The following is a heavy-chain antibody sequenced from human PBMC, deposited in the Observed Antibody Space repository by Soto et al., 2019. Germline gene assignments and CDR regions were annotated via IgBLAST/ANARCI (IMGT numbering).Heavy chain of an antibody. J-gene: IGHJ4*02. CDR3: AAAPVTAISLDY. CDR1: GVSISSDNYY. V-gene: IGHV4-31*01. CDR2: IYYSGST. Sequence: QVQLQESGPGLVKPSQTLSLTCTVSGVSISSDNYYWSWIRQHPGKGLEWIGYIYYSGSTYYTPSLKSPVTISVDTSKNQFSLKLTSVTAADTAVYYCAAAPVTAISLDYWGQGTLVTVSS. D-gene: IGHD2-21*02.